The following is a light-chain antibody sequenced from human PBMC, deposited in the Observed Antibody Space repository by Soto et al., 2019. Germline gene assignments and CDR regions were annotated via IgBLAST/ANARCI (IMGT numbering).Light chain of an antibody. CDR1: QSVSSSY. J-gene: IGKJ1*01. V-gene: IGKV3-20*01. Sequence: EIVFTQPPGTLSLSPGERATLSCRASQSVSSSYLAWYQQKPGQAPRLLIYGASSRATGIPDRFSGSGSGTDFTLTISRLEPEDFAVYYCQQYGNSPQTFGQGTKVDI. CDR3: QQYGNSPQT. CDR2: GAS.